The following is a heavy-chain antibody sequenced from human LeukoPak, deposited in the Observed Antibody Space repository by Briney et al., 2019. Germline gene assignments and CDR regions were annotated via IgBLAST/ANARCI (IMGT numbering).Heavy chain of an antibody. Sequence: GGPLRLFCAASGFTFSIYAMTWVRQAPGRGLEWVSAIGSDISDIKYADSVKGRFTISRDNSKNIVYLQMDRLRADDTAVYYGAKYCAGGCFRNFDSWGQGTLVTVSS. V-gene: IGHV3-23*01. J-gene: IGHJ4*02. D-gene: IGHD2-21*02. CDR3: AKYCAGGCFRNFDS. CDR1: GFTFSIYA. CDR2: IGSDISDI.